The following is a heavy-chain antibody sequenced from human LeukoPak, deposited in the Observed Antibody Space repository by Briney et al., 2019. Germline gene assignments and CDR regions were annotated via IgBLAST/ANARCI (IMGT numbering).Heavy chain of an antibody. V-gene: IGHV3-53*01. CDR2: ITGRST. Sequence: GGSLRLSCAASGFTVSSNYMSWVRQAPGKGLEWVSAITGRSTYSADSVKGRFTISRDNSKNTLYLQMNSLRAADTAVYYCAKTITTWAFNYWGQGTLVTVSS. CDR3: AKTITTWAFNY. CDR1: GFTVSSNY. J-gene: IGHJ4*02. D-gene: IGHD2/OR15-2a*01.